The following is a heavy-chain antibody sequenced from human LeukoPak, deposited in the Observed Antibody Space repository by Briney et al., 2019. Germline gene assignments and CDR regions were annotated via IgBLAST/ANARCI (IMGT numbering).Heavy chain of an antibody. Sequence: GRPLRLSCAASGFTFSFYGMHWVRQPPGKGLEWVAVIVYDGSNSYYVDSVKGRFTISRDNSKNTLYLQMNSLRAEDTAVYYCAKGLGYNGDYSRAFDIWGQGTMVTVSS. V-gene: IGHV3-30*18. D-gene: IGHD1-26*01. CDR3: AKGLGYNGDYSRAFDI. CDR2: IVYDGSNS. CDR1: GFTFSFYG. J-gene: IGHJ3*02.